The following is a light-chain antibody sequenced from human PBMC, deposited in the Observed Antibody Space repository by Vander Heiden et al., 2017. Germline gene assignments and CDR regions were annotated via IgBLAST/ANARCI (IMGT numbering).Light chain of an antibody. CDR1: PIISSN. CDR2: GAS. J-gene: IGKJ4*01. CDR3: QQYNKSVT. V-gene: IGKV3-15*01. Sequence: EIVMTQSPDTLSVSPGVRVTFSCWASPIISSNLAWYQQQPGQTPRLLIFGASTRATGIPARFSGSGSGTDFTLSISSLQPEDSAVYYCQQYNKSVTFGGGTKVEIK.